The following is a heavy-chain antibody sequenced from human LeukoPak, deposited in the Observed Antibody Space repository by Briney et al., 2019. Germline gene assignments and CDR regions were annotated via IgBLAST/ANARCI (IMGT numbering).Heavy chain of an antibody. D-gene: IGHD2-15*01. J-gene: IGHJ4*02. CDR1: GGSISSYY. Sequence: SETLSLTCTVSGGSISSYYWSWIRQPAGKGLEWIGRIYTSGSTNYNPSLKSRVTMSVDTSKNQFSLKLSSVTAEVTAVYYCARDRCSGGSCYLDYWGQGTLVTVSS. CDR2: IYTSGST. CDR3: ARDRCSGGSCYLDY. V-gene: IGHV4-4*07.